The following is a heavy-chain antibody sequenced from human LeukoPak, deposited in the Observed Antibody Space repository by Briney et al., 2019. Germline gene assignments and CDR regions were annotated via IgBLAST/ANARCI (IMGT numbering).Heavy chain of an antibody. V-gene: IGHV3-48*03. D-gene: IGHD6-19*01. Sequence: GGSLRLSCATSGFTFSSYEMNWVRQAPGKGLEWVSYISSSGSTIYYADSVKGRFTISRDNAKNSLYLQMNSLRAEDTAVYYCARDDIAVATCFDYWGQGTLVTVSS. CDR3: ARDDIAVATCFDY. J-gene: IGHJ4*02. CDR2: ISSSGSTI. CDR1: GFTFSSYE.